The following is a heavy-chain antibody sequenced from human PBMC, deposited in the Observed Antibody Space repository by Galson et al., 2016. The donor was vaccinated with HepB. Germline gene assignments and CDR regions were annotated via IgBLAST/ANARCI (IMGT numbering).Heavy chain of an antibody. CDR3: AKWDNSLYAFAI. CDR1: GGSITSHY. CDR2: NHHSGGT. D-gene: IGHD3-16*02. Sequence: SETLSLTCDVSGGSITSHYWNWIRQPPGKGLEWIGYNHHSGGTKYNPSLKSRVTTSVDTSKNQFSLQLTSLTAADTAVYYCAKWDNSLYAFAIWGQGALVSVSS. V-gene: IGHV4-59*11. J-gene: IGHJ3*02.